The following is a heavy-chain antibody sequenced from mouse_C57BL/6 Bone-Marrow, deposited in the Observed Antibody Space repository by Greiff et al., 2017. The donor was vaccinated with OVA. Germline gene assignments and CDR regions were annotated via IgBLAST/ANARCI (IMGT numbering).Heavy chain of an antibody. V-gene: IGHV5-16*01. D-gene: IGHD1-1*01. CDR2: INYDGSST. CDR3: AGGLRSFAY. CDR1: GFTFSDYY. Sequence: VQLKESEGGLVQPGSSMKLSCTASGFTFSDYYMAWVRQVPEKGLEWVANINYDGSSTYYLDSLKSRFIISRDNAKNILYLQMSSLKSEDTATYYCAGGLRSFAYWGQGTVVTVSA. J-gene: IGHJ3*01.